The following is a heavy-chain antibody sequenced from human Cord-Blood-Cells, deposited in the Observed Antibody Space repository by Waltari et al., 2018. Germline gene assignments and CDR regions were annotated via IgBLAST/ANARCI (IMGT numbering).Heavy chain of an antibody. CDR1: GGTFSSYA. CDR2: VIPIVGTA. J-gene: IGHJ2*01. D-gene: IGHD6-13*01. V-gene: IGHV1-69*12. Sequence: QVQLVQSGAEVKKPGSSVKVSCKASGGTFSSYAISWVRQAPGQGLEWRGGVIPIVGTANYAQKFQGRVTMTADESTSTAYMELSSLRSEDTAVYYCARGSSSYWYFDLWGRGTLVTVSS. CDR3: ARGSSSYWYFDL.